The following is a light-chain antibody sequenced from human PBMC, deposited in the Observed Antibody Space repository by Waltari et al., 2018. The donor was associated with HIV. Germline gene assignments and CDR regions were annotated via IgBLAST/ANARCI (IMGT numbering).Light chain of an antibody. J-gene: IGLJ1*01. Sequence: QSVVTQPPSASGTPGQRVTISCSGSSSNIGSNHLHWYQQLPGTAPKLLIYSNNQRPSGVPDRFSGSKSGTSASLAISGLQSEDEADYYCAAWDDSLNGNVFGTGTKVTVL. CDR2: SNN. V-gene: IGLV1-44*01. CDR1: SSNIGSNH. CDR3: AAWDDSLNGNV.